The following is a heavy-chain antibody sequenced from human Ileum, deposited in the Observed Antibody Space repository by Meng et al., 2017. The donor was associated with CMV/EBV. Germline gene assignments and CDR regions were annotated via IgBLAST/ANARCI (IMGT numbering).Heavy chain of an antibody. CDR1: GFPFSDYY. Sequence: GESLKISCAASGFPFSDYYMSWICQAPGKGLEWVSYISGAGKTIYYADSVKGRFTISRDNAKNSLFLQMNSLRVEDTAMYYCARRANWFDPWGQGTLVTVSS. V-gene: IGHV3-11*01. J-gene: IGHJ5*02. CDR3: ARRANWFDP. CDR2: ISGAGKTI.